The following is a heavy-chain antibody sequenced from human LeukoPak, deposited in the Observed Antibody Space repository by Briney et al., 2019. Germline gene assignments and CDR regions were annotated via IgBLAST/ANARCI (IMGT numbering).Heavy chain of an antibody. J-gene: IGHJ4*02. D-gene: IGHD3-22*01. V-gene: IGHV4-39*07. CDR1: GGSISSSSYY. CDR2: IYYSGST. CDR3: ARVVSYDSSGYYYGVDGFDY. Sequence: SETLSLTCTVSGGSISSSSYYWGWIRQPPGKGLEWIGSIYYSGSTYYNPSLKSRVTISVDTSKNQFSLKLSSVTAADTAVYHCARVVSYDSSGYYYGVDGFDYWGQGTLVTVSS.